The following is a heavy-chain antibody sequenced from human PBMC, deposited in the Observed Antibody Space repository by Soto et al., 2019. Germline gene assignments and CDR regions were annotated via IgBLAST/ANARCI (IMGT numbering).Heavy chain of an antibody. D-gene: IGHD3-10*01. V-gene: IGHV3-21*01. CDR1: GFTFSSYS. CDR3: AREFMVRGPRYYYYYMDV. Sequence: PGGSLRLSCAASGFTFSSYSMNWVRQAPGKGLEWVSSISSSSSYIYYADSVKGRFTISRDNAKNSLYLQMNSLRAEDTAVYYCAREFMVRGPRYYYYYMDVWGKGTTVTVSS. CDR2: ISSSSSYI. J-gene: IGHJ6*03.